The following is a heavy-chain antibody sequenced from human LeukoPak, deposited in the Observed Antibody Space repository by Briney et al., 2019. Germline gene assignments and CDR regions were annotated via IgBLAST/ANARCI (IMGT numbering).Heavy chain of an antibody. V-gene: IGHV4-34*01. J-gene: IGHJ4*02. CDR3: AGRGYDILTGYNDY. CDR1: GVSFSGYY. CDR2: INHSGST. D-gene: IGHD3-9*01. Sequence: PSETLSLTCAVYGVSFSGYYWSWIRQPPGKGLEWIGEINHSGSTNYNPSLKSRVTISVDTSKNQFSLKLSSVTAADTAVYYCAGRGYDILTGYNDYWGQGTLVTVSS.